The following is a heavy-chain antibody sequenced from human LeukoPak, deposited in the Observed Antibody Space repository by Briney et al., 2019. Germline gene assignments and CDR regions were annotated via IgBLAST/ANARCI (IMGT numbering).Heavy chain of an antibody. V-gene: IGHV1-58*02. CDR1: GFTFTTFA. D-gene: IGHD2-21*02. J-gene: IGHJ6*02. Sequence: ASVTVSFTASGFTFTTFAMQWVRQARGQRLEWIGWIVVDGGNTHYAQKFQERVDIITDRSTNTVFMELRSLRSDDTAVYYCSAGATTYCGEDCYPSFFFYHGIDVWGQGTTVTVSS. CDR3: SAGATTYCGEDCYPSFFFYHGIDV. CDR2: IVVDGGNT.